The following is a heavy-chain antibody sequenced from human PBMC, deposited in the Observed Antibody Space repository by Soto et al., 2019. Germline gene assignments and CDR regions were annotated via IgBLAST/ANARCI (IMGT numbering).Heavy chain of an antibody. CDR3: ARESSGYPDS. CDR1: GFSFSVYS. CDR2: ISGSSSTI. V-gene: IGHV3-48*02. Sequence: EVQLVESGGGLVQPGGSLRLSCAASGFSFSVYSMNWVRQAPGKGLEWVSYISGSSSTIYYADSVKGRFTISRDNAKNSLYLQLGSLRDEDTAIYYCARESSGYPDSWGQGTLVTVSS. J-gene: IGHJ4*02. D-gene: IGHD3-22*01.